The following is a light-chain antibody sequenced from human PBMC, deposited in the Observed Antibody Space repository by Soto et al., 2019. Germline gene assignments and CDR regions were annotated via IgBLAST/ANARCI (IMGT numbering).Light chain of an antibody. Sequence: EIVLTQSPGTLSLSPGERATLSCRASQTVNSEFLAWYQQKPGQAPSLLIYGASTRATGIPARFSGSGSGTEFTLTISSLQSEDFAIYSCQQYNHWPPLTFGGGTKVEIK. CDR1: QTVNSEF. V-gene: IGKV3-15*01. CDR2: GAS. CDR3: QQYNHWPPLT. J-gene: IGKJ4*01.